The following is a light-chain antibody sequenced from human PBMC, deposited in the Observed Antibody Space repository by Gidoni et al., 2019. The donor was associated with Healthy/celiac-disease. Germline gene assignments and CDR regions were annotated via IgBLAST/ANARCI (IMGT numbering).Light chain of an antibody. CDR1: QSIRSY. Sequence: DIKMTQPPSSLSASVGDRVTITCRASQSIRSYLNWYQQKPGKAPKLLIYAASSLQSGVPSRCSGSGSGTDFTLTISSLQHEDFATYYCQQSYSTPLTFGGGTKVEIK. V-gene: IGKV1-39*01. J-gene: IGKJ4*02. CDR3: QQSYSTPLT. CDR2: AAS.